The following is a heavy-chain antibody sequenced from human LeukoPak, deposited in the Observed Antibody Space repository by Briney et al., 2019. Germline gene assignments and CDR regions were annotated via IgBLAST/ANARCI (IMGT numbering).Heavy chain of an antibody. CDR2: FDPEDGET. D-gene: IGHD3-3*01. CDR1: GYTLTELS. V-gene: IGHV1-24*01. CDR3: ATATVLRFLEWLFDY. J-gene: IGHJ4*02. Sequence: ASVKVSCKVSGYTLTELSMYWVRQAPGKGLEWMGGFDPEDGETIYAQKFQGRVTMTEDTSTDTAYMELSSLRSEDTAVYYCATATVLRFLEWLFDYWGQGTLVTVSS.